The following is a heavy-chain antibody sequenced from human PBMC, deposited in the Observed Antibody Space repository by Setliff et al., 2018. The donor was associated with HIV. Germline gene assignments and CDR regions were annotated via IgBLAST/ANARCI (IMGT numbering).Heavy chain of an antibody. V-gene: IGHV4-34*01. CDR3: ARGVYSSGWYLLTRLDP. CDR2: IDHSGST. J-gene: IGHJ5*02. D-gene: IGHD6-19*01. Sequence: KTSETLSLTCTVSGGSISSYYWSWIRQPPGKGLEWIGEIDHSGSTNYNPSLKSRVTISLDTSKNQFSLRLTSVTAADTAVYYCARGVYSSGWYLLTRLDPWGQGVLVTVSS. CDR1: GGSISSYY.